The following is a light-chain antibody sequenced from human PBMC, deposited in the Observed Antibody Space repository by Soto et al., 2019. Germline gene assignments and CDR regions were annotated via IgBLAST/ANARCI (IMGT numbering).Light chain of an antibody. CDR3: CSYVGSSILM. CDR1: SRDVGIYNL. Sequence: QSVLTQPASVSGSPGQSITISCTGTSRDVGIYNLVSWYQQLPGKAPKLIIYEVSERPSGISDRFSGSKSGNTASLTISGLQDGDEADYYCCSYVGSSILMFGGGTKVTVL. V-gene: IGLV2-23*02. CDR2: EVS. J-gene: IGLJ3*02.